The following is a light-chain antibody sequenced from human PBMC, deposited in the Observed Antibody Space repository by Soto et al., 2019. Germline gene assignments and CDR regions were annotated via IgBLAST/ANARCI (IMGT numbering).Light chain of an antibody. CDR3: QTWGTGSVV. J-gene: IGLJ2*01. V-gene: IGLV4-69*01. CDR1: SGHRSYA. Sequence: QSVLTQSPSASASLGASVKLTCTLSSGHRSYAIAWHQQQPEKGPRYLMKLNSDGSHSKGDGITDRFSGSSSGAERYLTISSLQSEDEADYYCQTWGTGSVVFGGGTKVTVL. CDR2: LNSDGSH.